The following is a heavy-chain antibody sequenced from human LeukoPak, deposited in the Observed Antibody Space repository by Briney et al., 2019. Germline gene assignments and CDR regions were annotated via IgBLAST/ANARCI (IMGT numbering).Heavy chain of an antibody. D-gene: IGHD3-10*01. J-gene: IGHJ4*02. V-gene: IGHV1-2*04. CDR3: ARDHYYSSGSPTFGY. CDR1: GYTFTGYY. Sequence: GASVKVSCKASGYTFTGYYMHWVRQAPGQGLEWMGWINPNSGGTNYAPRFQGWVTMTRDTSTSTAYMELSRLRPNDTAVYYCARDHYYSSGSPTFGYWGQGTLVTVSS. CDR2: INPNSGGT.